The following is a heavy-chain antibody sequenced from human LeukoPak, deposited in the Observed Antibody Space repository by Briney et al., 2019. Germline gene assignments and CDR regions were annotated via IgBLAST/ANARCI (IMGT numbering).Heavy chain of an antibody. CDR1: GFTFSSYW. Sequence: GGSLGLSCAASGFTFSSYWMHWVRQAPGKGLVWVSRINSDGSSTSYADSVKGRFTISRDNAKNTLYLQMNSLRAEDTAVYYCARDQSSGWYPHWFDPWGQGTLVTVSS. CDR3: ARDQSSGWYPHWFDP. J-gene: IGHJ5*02. D-gene: IGHD6-19*01. V-gene: IGHV3-74*01. CDR2: INSDGSST.